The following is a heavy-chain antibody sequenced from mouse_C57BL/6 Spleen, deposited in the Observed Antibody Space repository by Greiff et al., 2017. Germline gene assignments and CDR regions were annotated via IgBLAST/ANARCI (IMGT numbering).Heavy chain of an antibody. V-gene: IGHV1-5*01. CDR1: GYTFTSYW. Sequence: VHVKQSGTVLARPGASVKMSCKTSGYTFTSYWMHWVKQRPGQGLEWIGAIYPGNSDTSYNQKFKGKDKLTAVTSASTAYMELSSLTNEDSAVYYCTAGLAYWGQGTLVTVSA. J-gene: IGHJ3*01. CDR2: IYPGNSDT. CDR3: TAGLAY.